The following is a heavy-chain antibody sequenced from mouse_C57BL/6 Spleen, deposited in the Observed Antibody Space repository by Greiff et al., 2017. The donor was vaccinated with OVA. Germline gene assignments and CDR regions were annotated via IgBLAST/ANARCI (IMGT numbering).Heavy chain of an antibody. J-gene: IGHJ3*01. CDR2: IYPGSGNT. Sequence: VQVVESGPELVKPGASVKISCKASGYSFTSYYIHWVKQRPGQGLEWIGWIYPGSGNTKYNEKFKGKATLTADTSSSTAYMQLSSLTSEDSAVYYCAREASSGYTWFAYWGQGTLVTVSA. V-gene: IGHV1-66*01. CDR1: GYSFTSYY. D-gene: IGHD3-2*02. CDR3: AREASSGYTWFAY.